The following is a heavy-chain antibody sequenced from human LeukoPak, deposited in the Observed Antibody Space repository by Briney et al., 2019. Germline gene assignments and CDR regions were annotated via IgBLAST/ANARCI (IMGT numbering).Heavy chain of an antibody. CDR3: ARSRGVGYEMYDY. D-gene: IGHD5-12*01. J-gene: IGHJ4*02. CDR1: GFTFSSYW. Sequence: PGGSLRLSCAASGFTFSSYWMHWVRQAPGKGLVWVSRINTDGSSTSYADSVKGRFTTSRDNAKNTLYLQMNSLRAEDTAVYYCARSRGVGYEMYDYWGQGTLVTVSS. V-gene: IGHV3-74*01. CDR2: INTDGSST.